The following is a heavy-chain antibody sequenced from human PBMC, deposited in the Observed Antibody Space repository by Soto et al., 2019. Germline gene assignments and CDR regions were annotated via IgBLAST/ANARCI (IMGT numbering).Heavy chain of an antibody. CDR1: GYRITSQW. CDR3: AVFDRPGLDS. CDR2: IYPGDSDT. D-gene: IGHD3-9*01. Sequence: GESLKISCRGSGYRITSQWSGWVRQMPGKGLEWMGIIYPGDSDTRYSPSFQGQVTISVDKSINTSYLHWSCLKASDTAMYYCAVFDRPGLDSWGHGTPVTVSS. V-gene: IGHV5-51*01. J-gene: IGHJ5*01.